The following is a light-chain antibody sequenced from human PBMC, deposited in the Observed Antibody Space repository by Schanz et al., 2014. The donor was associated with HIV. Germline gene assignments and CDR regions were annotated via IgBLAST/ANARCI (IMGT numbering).Light chain of an antibody. Sequence: EIVLTQSPGTLSLSPGERATLSCRASQSVSNYLAWYQQKPGQAPRLVIYATSTRAAGISDRFSGTGSGTDFTLTISRLEPDDFATYYCQSFGGSWGTFGGGTKLEL. V-gene: IGKV3-20*01. J-gene: IGKJ4*01. CDR1: QSVSNY. CDR2: ATS. CDR3: QSFGGSWGT.